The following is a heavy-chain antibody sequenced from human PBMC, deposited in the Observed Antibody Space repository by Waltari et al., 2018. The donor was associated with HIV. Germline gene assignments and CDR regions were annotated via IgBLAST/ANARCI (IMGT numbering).Heavy chain of an antibody. Sequence: QVQLVQSGAEVKKPGASVQVSRKASGYTVTSYGIRWGRQAPGQGLEWKGWISAYNGNTNYAQKLQGRVTMTTDTSTSTAYMELRSLRSDDTAVYYCARDGYYATPEHWGQGTLVTVSS. CDR3: ARDGYYATPEH. D-gene: IGHD2-2*01. J-gene: IGHJ1*01. V-gene: IGHV1-18*01. CDR1: GYTVTSYG. CDR2: ISAYNGNT.